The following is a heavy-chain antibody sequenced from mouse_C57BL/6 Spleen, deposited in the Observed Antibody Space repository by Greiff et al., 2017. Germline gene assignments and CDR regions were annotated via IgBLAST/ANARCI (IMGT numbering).Heavy chain of an antibody. CDR1: GFTFTNYW. CDR3: ASAYSNYADYFDY. D-gene: IGHD2-5*01. J-gene: IGHJ2*01. V-gene: IGHV14-2*01. CDR2: IDPADGDT. Sequence: EVQLQQPGAELVKPGASVKLSCKASGFTFTNYWMHWVKQRTEQGLEWIGRIDPADGDTKYAQKFQGKDTLTADKSSNTAYLQLRSLTSEDTAVYYCASAYSNYADYFDYWGQGTTLTVSS.